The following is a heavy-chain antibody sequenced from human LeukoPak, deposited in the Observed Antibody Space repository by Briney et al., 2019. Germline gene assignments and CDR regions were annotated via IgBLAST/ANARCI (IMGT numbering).Heavy chain of an antibody. CDR3: ARDSWGRYCSSGSCYADYYYYMDV. CDR1: GFIFSSYC. V-gene: IGHV3-48*01. J-gene: IGHJ6*03. D-gene: IGHD2-15*01. Sequence: PGGSLRLSCLASGFIFSSYCMNCVRQAPGKGLEWVSYIISSSSNIYYADSVKGRFTISRHNPKNPLYLQMNSLRAEDTAVYYCARDSWGRYCSSGSCYADYYYYMDVWGKGTTVTVSS. CDR2: IISSSSNI.